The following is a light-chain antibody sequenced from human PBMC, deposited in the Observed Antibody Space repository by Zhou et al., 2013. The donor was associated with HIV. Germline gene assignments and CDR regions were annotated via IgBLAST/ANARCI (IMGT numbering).Light chain of an antibody. CDR2: TAS. CDR1: QSIDGY. V-gene: IGKV1-39*01. Sequence: DIQMTQSPSSLSASVGDRVTISCRASQSIDGYLNWYQQRPGKAPKLLIYTASNLQSGVPSRFSGSGSGADFTLTINSLQPEDFATYFCQQTYSVPPTFGQGTKLE. J-gene: IGKJ2*01. CDR3: QQTYSVPPT.